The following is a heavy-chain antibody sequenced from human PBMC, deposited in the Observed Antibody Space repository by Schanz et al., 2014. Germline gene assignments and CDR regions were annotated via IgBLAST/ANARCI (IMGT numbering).Heavy chain of an antibody. CDR2: MNESHSTI. J-gene: IGHJ4*02. D-gene: IGHD3-10*01. V-gene: IGHV3-23*01. Sequence: EVQLLESGGGLVQPGGSLRLSCAASGFTFSTSAMSWVRQVPGKGLEWVSAMNESHSTIYYADSVRGRFTISRDNAENTLFLQMNSLRAEDTAVYYCARIGGSVFDYWAQGTLVTVSS. CDR3: ARIGGSVFDY. CDR1: GFTFSTSA.